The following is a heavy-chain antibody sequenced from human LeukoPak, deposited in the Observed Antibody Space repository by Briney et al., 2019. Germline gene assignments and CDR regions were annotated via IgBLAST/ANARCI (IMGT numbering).Heavy chain of an antibody. D-gene: IGHD3/OR15-3a*01. CDR2: IYSGGST. J-gene: IGHJ6*03. CDR1: GFTVSSND. Sequence: PGGSLRLSCAASGFTVSSNDMSWVRQAPGKGLEWVSVIYSGGSTYYADSVKGRFTISRDNSKNTLYLQMNSLRAEDTAVYYCARSGLDYYYYMDVWGKGTTVTVSS. CDR3: ARSGLDYYYYMDV. V-gene: IGHV3-53*01.